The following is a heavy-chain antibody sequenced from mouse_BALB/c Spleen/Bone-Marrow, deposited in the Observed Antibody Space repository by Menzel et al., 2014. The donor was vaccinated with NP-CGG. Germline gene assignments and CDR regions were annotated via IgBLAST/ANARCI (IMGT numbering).Heavy chain of an antibody. D-gene: IGHD3-1*01. CDR2: IRNKANGYTT. V-gene: IGHV7-3*02. CDR1: GFTFTDYY. J-gene: IGHJ3*01. CDR3: ARDSSGYVRFAY. Sequence: EVKLVESGGGLVQPGGSLRLSCATSGFTFTDYYMSWVRQPPGKALEWLGFIRNKANGYTTEYSASVKGRFTISRDNSQSILYLQMNTLRAEDSATHYCARDSSGYVRFAYWGQGTLVTVSA.